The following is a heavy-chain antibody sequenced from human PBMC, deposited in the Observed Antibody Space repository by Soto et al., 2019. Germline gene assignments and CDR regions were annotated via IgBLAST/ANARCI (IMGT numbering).Heavy chain of an antibody. CDR2: ISGSGGST. CDR3: ATTLYYYDSSGYQ. Sequence: EVQLLESGGGLVQPGGSLRLSCAASGFTFSSYAMSWVRQAPGKGLEWVSAISGSGGSTYYADSVKGRFTISRDNSKNTLYQQMNSLRAEDTAVYYCATTLYYYDSSGYQWGQGTLVTVSS. CDR1: GFTFSSYA. D-gene: IGHD3-22*01. J-gene: IGHJ4*02. V-gene: IGHV3-23*01.